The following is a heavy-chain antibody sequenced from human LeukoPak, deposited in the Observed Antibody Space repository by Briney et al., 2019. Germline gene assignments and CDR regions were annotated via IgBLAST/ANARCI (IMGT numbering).Heavy chain of an antibody. J-gene: IGHJ4*02. CDR1: GGSISSGDYY. V-gene: IGHV4-30-4*08. CDR3: ARADTYLAY. CDR2: IYYSGST. Sequence: SETLSLTCTVSGGSISSGDYYWNWIRQPPGKGLEWIGNIYYSGSTSYNPSLKSRVTISIDTSKNQFSLNLNSVTAADTAVYYCARADTYLAYWGQRILVTVSS. D-gene: IGHD5-18*01.